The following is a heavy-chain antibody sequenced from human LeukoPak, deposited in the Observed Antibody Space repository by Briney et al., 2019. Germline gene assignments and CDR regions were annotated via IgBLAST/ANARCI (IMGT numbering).Heavy chain of an antibody. J-gene: IGHJ1*01. CDR2: IYHTGAT. D-gene: IGHD3-22*01. V-gene: IGHV4-38-2*02. CDR1: GHSIINSYY. Sequence: SETLSLTCTVSGHSIINSYYWGWIRQPPEKGLEWIGSIYHTGATYYNPYLKTRVTISVDTSKNQFSLKLNSVTAADTAVYYGARAVDSSGFSCSQHWGQGTLVTVSS. CDR3: ARAVDSSGFSCSQH.